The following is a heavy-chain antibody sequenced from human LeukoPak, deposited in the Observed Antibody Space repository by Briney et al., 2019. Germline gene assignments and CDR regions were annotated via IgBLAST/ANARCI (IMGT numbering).Heavy chain of an antibody. CDR1: GYTFTSYY. Sequence: GASVKVSCKASGYTFTSYYLLRVRQAPGQGLEWMGIINPNGGSTSNAQKFQGRVTMTRDTSTSTVYMELSRLRSEDTAVYYCARVRYYDNGGYSHIDYRGQGTLVTVSS. CDR2: INPNGGST. V-gene: IGHV1-46*01. CDR3: ARVRYYDNGGYSHIDY. J-gene: IGHJ4*02. D-gene: IGHD3-22*01.